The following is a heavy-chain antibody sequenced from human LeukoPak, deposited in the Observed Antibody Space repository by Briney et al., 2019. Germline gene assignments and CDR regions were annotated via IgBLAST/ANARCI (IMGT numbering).Heavy chain of an antibody. J-gene: IGHJ3*02. CDR3: AAPFRTVGASWDAFDI. CDR1: GFTFTSSA. Sequence: ASVKVSCKASGFTFTSSAVQWVRQARGQRLEWIGWIVVGSGNTNYAQKFQERVTITRDMSTSTAYMELSSLRSEDTAVYYCAAPFRTVGASWDAFDIWGQGTMVTVSS. CDR2: IVVGSGNT. D-gene: IGHD1-26*01. V-gene: IGHV1-58*01.